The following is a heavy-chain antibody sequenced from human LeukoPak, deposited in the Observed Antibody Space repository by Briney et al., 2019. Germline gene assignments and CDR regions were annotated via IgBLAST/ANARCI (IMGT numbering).Heavy chain of an antibody. D-gene: IGHD6-6*01. V-gene: IGHV4-38-2*02. CDR3: ARDIRYSSSGNWFDP. J-gene: IGHJ5*02. CDR1: GYSISSGYY. CDR2: IYHSGST. Sequence: SETLSLTCTVSGYSISSGYYWGWIRQPPGKGLEWIGSIYHSGSTYYNPSLKSRVTISVDTSKNQFSLKLSSVTAADTAVYYCARDIRYSSSGNWFDPWGQGTLVTVSS.